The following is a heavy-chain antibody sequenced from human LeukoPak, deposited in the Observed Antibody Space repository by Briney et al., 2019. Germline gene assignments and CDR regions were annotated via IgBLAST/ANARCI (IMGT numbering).Heavy chain of an antibody. Sequence: SETLSLTCTVSGGSISSGSYYWSWIRQPAGKGLEWIGRIYTSGSTNYNPSLKSRVTISVDTSKNQLSLKLSSVTAADTAVYYCARGVRLTAIPFDIWGQGTMVTVSS. D-gene: IGHD2-21*02. CDR1: GGSISSGSYY. V-gene: IGHV4-61*02. CDR2: IYTSGST. CDR3: ARGVRLTAIPFDI. J-gene: IGHJ3*02.